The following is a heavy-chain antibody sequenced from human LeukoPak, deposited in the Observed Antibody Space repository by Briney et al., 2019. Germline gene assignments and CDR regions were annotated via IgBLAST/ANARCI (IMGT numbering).Heavy chain of an antibody. J-gene: IGHJ4*02. CDR2: IYYSGST. Sequence: PSETLSLTCTVSGGSISSYYWSWIRQPPGKGLEWIGYIYYSGSTNYNPSLKSRVTISVDTSKNQFSLKLSSVTAADTAVYYCARQRNSYGFLFAYWAQGTLVTVSS. V-gene: IGHV4-59*08. CDR3: ARQRNSYGFLFAY. CDR1: GGSISSYY. D-gene: IGHD5-18*01.